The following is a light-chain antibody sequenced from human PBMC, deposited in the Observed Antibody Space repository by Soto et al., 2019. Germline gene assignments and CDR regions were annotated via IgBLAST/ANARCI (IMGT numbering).Light chain of an antibody. Sequence: EIVLTQSPATLSLSPGERATLSCRASQTFSSHLAWYQQKPGQAPRLLIYDASKRATGIPARFSGRGSWTAFTLTISSLEPEDFAVYYCQQRSNWPPVITFGQGTRLEIK. V-gene: IGKV3-11*01. CDR2: DAS. J-gene: IGKJ5*01. CDR1: QTFSSH. CDR3: QQRSNWPPVIT.